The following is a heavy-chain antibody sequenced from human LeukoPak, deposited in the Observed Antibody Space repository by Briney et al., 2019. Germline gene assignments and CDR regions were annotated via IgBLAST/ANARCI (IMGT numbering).Heavy chain of an antibody. CDR3: ARASTPKVGATIYYFHY. CDR2: INTNTGNP. Sequence: GASVKVSCKASGYTFTSYILNWVRQAPGQGLECMGWINTNTGNPTYAQGFTGRFVFSLDTSVSTAYLQTSSLKAGDTALYYCARASTPKVGATIYYFHYWGQGTLVTVSS. V-gene: IGHV7-4-1*02. J-gene: IGHJ4*02. CDR1: GYTFTSYI. D-gene: IGHD1-26*01.